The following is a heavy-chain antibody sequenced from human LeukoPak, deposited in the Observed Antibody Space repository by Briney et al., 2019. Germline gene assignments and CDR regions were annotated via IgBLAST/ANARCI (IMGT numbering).Heavy chain of an antibody. CDR3: ARTLHPPNLNWYFDY. D-gene: IGHD1-1*01. Sequence: SETLSLTCTVSGGSISGGSYYWSWLRQTADRGLEWIGRIYSTGSTNYNPSFKSRVTISVDTPKNQFSLKLRSVTAADTAVYSCARTLHPPNLNWYFDYWGQGILVTVSS. CDR1: GGSISGGSYY. J-gene: IGHJ4*02. CDR2: IYSTGST. V-gene: IGHV4-61*02.